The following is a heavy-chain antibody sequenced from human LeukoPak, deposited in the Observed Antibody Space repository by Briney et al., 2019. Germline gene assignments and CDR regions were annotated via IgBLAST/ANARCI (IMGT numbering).Heavy chain of an antibody. V-gene: IGHV1-18*01. J-gene: IGHJ6*03. CDR2: ISAFNGNP. D-gene: IGHD3-16*01. CDR1: GYTFTNYG. CDR3: ARGVSRYYYFYYIDV. Sequence: ASVKVSCKTSGYTFTNYGINWVRQAPGQGLEWMGWISAFNGNPNYAQKLQGRLTMTTDTSTTTAYMELRNLTSDDTAVYYCARGVSRYYYFYYIDVWGRGTTVTVSS.